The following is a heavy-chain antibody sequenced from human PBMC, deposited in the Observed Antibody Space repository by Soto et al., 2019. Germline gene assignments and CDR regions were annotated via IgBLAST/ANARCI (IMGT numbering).Heavy chain of an antibody. J-gene: IGHJ5*01. CDR1: GGTFSSYA. D-gene: IGHD3-10*01. Sequence: ASVKVSCKASGGTFSSYAIHWVRQAPGQGLEWMGGIIPMYGPAKYAQRFQGRVTITADESTTTVYMELTSLTSQDTAVYYCARVTSMVRGVIDNWFDTWGHGPMVTLYS. V-gene: IGHV1-69*13. CDR2: IIPMYGPA. CDR3: ARVTSMVRGVIDNWFDT.